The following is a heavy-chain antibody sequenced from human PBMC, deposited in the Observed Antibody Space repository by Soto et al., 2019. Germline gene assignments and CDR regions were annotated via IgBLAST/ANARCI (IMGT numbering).Heavy chain of an antibody. CDR2: ISYDGSNK. Sequence: QVQLVESGGGVVQPGRSLRLSCAASGFTFSSYAMHWVRQAPGKGLEWVAVISYDGSNKYYADSVKGRFTISRDNAKNTLYLQMSSLRAEDTAVYYCARDPGSHGDYVFDCWGQGTLVTVSS. D-gene: IGHD4-17*01. V-gene: IGHV3-30-3*01. J-gene: IGHJ4*02. CDR1: GFTFSSYA. CDR3: ARDPGSHGDYVFDC.